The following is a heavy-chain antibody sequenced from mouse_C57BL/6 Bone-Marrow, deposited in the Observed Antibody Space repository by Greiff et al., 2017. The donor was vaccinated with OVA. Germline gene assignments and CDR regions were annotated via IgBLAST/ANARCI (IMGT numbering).Heavy chain of an antibody. CDR2: ISDGGSYT. CDR1: GFTFSSYA. Sequence: EVKLQESGGGLVKPGGSLKLSCAASGFTFSSYAMSWVRQTPEKRLEWVATISDGGSYTYYPDNVKGRFTISRDNAKNNLYLQMSHLKSEDTAMYYCARERMFLFITTVVASWYVDVWGTGTTVTVSS. D-gene: IGHD1-1*01. CDR3: ARERMFLFITTVVASWYVDV. J-gene: IGHJ1*03. V-gene: IGHV5-4*01.